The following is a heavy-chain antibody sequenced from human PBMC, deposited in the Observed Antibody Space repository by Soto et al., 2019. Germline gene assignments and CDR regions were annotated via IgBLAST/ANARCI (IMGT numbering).Heavy chain of an antibody. J-gene: IGHJ4*02. CDR3: TRVGNPYDILTGYYITYFDY. D-gene: IGHD3-9*01. V-gene: IGHV3-49*03. Sequence: GGSLRLSCTASGFTFGDYAMSWFRQAPGKGLEWVGFIRSKAYGGTTEYAASVKGRFTISRDDSKSIAYLQMNSLKTEDTAVYYCTRVGNPYDILTGYYITYFDYWGQGTLVTVSS. CDR2: IRSKAYGGTT. CDR1: GFTFGDYA.